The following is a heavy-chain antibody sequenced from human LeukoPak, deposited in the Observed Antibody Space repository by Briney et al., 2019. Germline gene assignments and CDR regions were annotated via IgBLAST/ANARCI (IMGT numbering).Heavy chain of an antibody. Sequence: GRSLRLSCAASGFTFDDYAMHWVRQAPGKGLEWVSGISWNSGSIGYADSVKGRFTISRDNAKSSLYLQMNSLKAEDMALYYCAKDSSSSFQNFDYWGQGTLVTVSS. CDR1: GFTFDDYA. D-gene: IGHD6-13*01. J-gene: IGHJ4*02. CDR2: ISWNSGSI. CDR3: AKDSSSSFQNFDY. V-gene: IGHV3-9*03.